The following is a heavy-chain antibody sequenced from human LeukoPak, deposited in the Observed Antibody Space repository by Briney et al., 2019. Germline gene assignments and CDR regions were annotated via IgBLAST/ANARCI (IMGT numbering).Heavy chain of an antibody. J-gene: IGHJ4*02. V-gene: IGHV3-23*01. Sequence: GGSLRLSCAASGFTFSDYVMSWVRQAPGKGLEWASTISASGSSPFYADSVKGRVTISRDNSMNALSLQMNSLRAEDTAIYYCVKTNTGSLWDPLFWGQGTLVTVSS. CDR1: GFTFSDYV. CDR2: ISASGSSP. CDR3: VKTNTGSLWDPLF. D-gene: IGHD1-26*01.